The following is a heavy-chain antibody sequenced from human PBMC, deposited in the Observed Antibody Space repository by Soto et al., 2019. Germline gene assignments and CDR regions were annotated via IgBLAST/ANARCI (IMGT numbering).Heavy chain of an antibody. CDR1: GLTLSTSS. J-gene: IGHJ4*02. Sequence: EVQLVESGGMLVQPGGSLRLSCAAFGLTLSTSSMNWVRQAPGRGLEWISYIRRHTSVTAYADSVKGRFSISRDSAKNLLYRQLDGLRVEDKAVDYCGYGRGCGYYTVERWGKGTMVTVSS. V-gene: IGHV3-48*01. CDR2: IRRHTSVT. CDR3: GYGRGCGYYTVER. D-gene: IGHD3-22*01.